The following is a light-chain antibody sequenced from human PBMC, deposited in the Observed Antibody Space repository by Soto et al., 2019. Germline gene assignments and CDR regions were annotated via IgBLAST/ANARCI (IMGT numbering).Light chain of an antibody. CDR2: GAS. Sequence: EIVLTQSPGTLSLSPGERATLYCRASQSVGSNYLAWYQQKPGQAPRVLIYGASSRATGIPDRFSGSGSGADFTLTISRLEPEDFAVYYCQQSNNWPPLTFGGGTKVEIK. CDR1: QSVGSNY. J-gene: IGKJ4*01. V-gene: IGKV3-20*01. CDR3: QQSNNWPPLT.